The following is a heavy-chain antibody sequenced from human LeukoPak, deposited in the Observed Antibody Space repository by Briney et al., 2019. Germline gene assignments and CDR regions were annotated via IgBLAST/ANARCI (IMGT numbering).Heavy chain of an antibody. Sequence: PSETLSLTCPVPGYSISSGYYWGWIRPPPGKGLEWIGSIYHSGNTYYNAPLKSRVTTSIDTSKNQFALRLSSVTAADTAVYYCAGGSYCSGGSCYLTPYYYYYMDVWGKGTTVTVSS. CDR1: GYSISSGYY. V-gene: IGHV4-38-2*02. J-gene: IGHJ6*03. CDR2: IYHSGNT. D-gene: IGHD2-15*01. CDR3: AGGSYCSGGSCYLTPYYYYYMDV.